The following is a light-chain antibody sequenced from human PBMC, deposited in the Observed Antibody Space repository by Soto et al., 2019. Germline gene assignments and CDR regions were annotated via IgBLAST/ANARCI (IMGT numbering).Light chain of an antibody. CDR3: TSWTTSTTMI. CDR2: DVN. V-gene: IGLV2-14*03. J-gene: IGLJ2*01. CDR1: SSDIGAYNF. Sequence: QSVLTQPASVSGSPGQSITISCTGTSSDIGAYNFVSWYQQHPGKAPKLMLYDVNIRPSGVSNRFSGSKSGNTASLTISGLQAEVEADYYCTSWTTSTTMIFGGGTKVTVL.